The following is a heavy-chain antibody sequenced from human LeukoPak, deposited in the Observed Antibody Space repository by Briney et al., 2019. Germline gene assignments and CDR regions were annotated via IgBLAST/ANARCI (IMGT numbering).Heavy chain of an antibody. CDR2: ISGDGSSI. Sequence: GGSLRLSYVASGFTFSNYYMHWVRQVPGKGPVWVSRISGDGSSILYADPVKGRFTISRDNAKNSLYVQMNSLRADDSAVYYCARSSSGVYIQWGQGTLVTVSS. D-gene: IGHD2-15*01. V-gene: IGHV3-74*01. CDR1: GFTFSNYY. J-gene: IGHJ4*02. CDR3: ARSSSGVYIQ.